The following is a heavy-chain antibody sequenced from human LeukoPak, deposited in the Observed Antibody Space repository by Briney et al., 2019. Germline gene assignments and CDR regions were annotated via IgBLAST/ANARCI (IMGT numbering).Heavy chain of an antibody. V-gene: IGHV4-34*01. CDR3: ARDEDDAFDI. CDR1: GGSFSGYY. CDR2: INHSGST. Sequence: SETLSLTCAVYGGSFSGYYWSWIRQPPGKGLEWIGEINHSGSTNYNPSLKSRVTISVDTSKNQFSLKLSSVTAADTAVYYCARDEDDAFDIWGQGTMVTVSS. J-gene: IGHJ3*02.